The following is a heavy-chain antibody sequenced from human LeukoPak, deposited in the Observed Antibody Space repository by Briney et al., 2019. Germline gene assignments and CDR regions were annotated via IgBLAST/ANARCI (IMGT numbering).Heavy chain of an antibody. D-gene: IGHD5-24*01. J-gene: IGHJ6*02. CDR1: GFTFSSYA. CDR3: ARARRDGYYYYGMDV. V-gene: IGHV3-30-3*01. CDR2: ISYDGSNK. Sequence: GGSLRLSCAASGFTFSSYAMHWVRQAPGKGLEWVAVISYDGSNKYYADSVKGRFTISRDNSKNTLYLQMNSLRAEDTAVYYCARARRDGYYYYGMDVWGQGTLVTVSS.